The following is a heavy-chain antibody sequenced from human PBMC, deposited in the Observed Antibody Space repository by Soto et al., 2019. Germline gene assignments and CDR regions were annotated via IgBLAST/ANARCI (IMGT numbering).Heavy chain of an antibody. D-gene: IGHD4-17*01. CDR1: GGSISSGGYS. CDR2: IYHSGST. CDR3: AATTVTPNNWFDP. V-gene: IGHV4-30-2*01. Sequence: PSETLSLTCAVSGGSISSGGYSWSWIRQPPGKGLEWIGYIYHSGSTYYNPSLKSRVTISVDRSKNQFSLKLSSVTAADTAVYYCAATTVTPNNWFDPWGQGTLVTVSS. J-gene: IGHJ5*02.